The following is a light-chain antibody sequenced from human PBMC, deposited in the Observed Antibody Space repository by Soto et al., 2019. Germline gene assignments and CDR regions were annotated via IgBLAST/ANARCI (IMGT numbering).Light chain of an antibody. CDR2: KAS. V-gene: IGKV1-5*03. J-gene: IGKJ1*01. CDR1: QTIGNW. CDR3: QQYNGT. Sequence: DIQMTQSPSTLSASVGDRVTITCRASQTIGNWLAWYQQKAGKAPKLLIYKASSLEGGVPSRFSGSGAGTEFTRTIGSLQPDDFATYYCQQYNGTFGQGTKVEIK.